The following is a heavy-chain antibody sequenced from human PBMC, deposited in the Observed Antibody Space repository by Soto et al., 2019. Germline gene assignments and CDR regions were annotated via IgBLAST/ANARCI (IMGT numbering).Heavy chain of an antibody. J-gene: IGHJ4*02. Sequence: LVLTCAASGFTFSSYLMHWVRQAPGKGLVWVSRINSDGSSTSYADSVKGRFTISRDNAKNTLYLQMNSLRAEDTAVYYCATGPATTGFDYWGQGTLVTVSS. V-gene: IGHV3-74*01. CDR1: GFTFSSYL. CDR3: ATGPATTGFDY. D-gene: IGHD4-17*01. CDR2: INSDGSST.